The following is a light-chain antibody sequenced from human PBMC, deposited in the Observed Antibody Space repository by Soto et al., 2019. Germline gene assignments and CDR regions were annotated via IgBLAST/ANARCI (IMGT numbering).Light chain of an antibody. CDR1: RRDIGDSNF. CDR2: EVN. V-gene: IGLV2-14*01. CDR3: SSFRSGTILV. Sequence: QSVLTQPASVSGSPGQSVSISCTGPRRDIGDSNFISWYRHSTGKAPRLLIYEVNNRPSGVSKRFSGSKAGNTASLTISGLLADDEADYFCSSFRSGTILVFGSGTKVTVL. J-gene: IGLJ1*01.